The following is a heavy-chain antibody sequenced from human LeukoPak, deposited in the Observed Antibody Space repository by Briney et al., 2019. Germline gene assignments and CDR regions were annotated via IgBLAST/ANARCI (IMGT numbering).Heavy chain of an antibody. CDR3: ASSGYSGYDWFDP. CDR1: AGSISSYY. J-gene: IGHJ5*02. D-gene: IGHD5-12*01. CDR2: IYYSGST. Sequence: SETLSLTCTVSAGSISSYYWSWLRQPPGKGLEWIGYIYYSGSTNYNPSLKSRVTISVDPSKNQFSLKLSAVTAADTAVYCCASSGYSGYDWFDPWGQGTLVTVSS. V-gene: IGHV4-59*01.